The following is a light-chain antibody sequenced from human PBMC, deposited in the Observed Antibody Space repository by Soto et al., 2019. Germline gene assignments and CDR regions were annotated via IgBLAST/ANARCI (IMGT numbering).Light chain of an antibody. CDR2: SYN. CDR3: AAWDDSLNGYA. Sequence: QSVLTQPHSASGTPGQRVTISCSGSSSNIGTNTVNWYQQLPGTAPKLLIYSYNQRPSGVPDRFSVSKSVTCASLAISGLQSEDEADYYCAAWDDSLNGYAFGTGTKLTVL. CDR1: SSNIGTNT. V-gene: IGLV1-44*01. J-gene: IGLJ1*01.